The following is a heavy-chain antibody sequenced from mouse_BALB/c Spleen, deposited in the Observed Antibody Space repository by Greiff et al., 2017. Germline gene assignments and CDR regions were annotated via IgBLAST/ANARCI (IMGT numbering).Heavy chain of an antibody. CDR2: ISSGGSYT. J-gene: IGHJ3*01. V-gene: IGHV5-9-4*01. CDR1: GFTFSSYA. Sequence: EVLLVESGGGLVKPGGSLKLSCAASGFTFSSYAMSWVRQSPEKRLEWVAEISSGGSYTYYPDTVTGRTTSTTDNTKNTLYLEMSSLRSEDTALYYCAREGDWFAYWGQGTLVTVSA. CDR3: AREGDWFAY.